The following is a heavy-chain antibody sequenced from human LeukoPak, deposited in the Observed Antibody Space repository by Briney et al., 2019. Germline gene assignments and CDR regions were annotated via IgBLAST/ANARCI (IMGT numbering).Heavy chain of an antibody. CDR2: IYYSGST. D-gene: IGHD6-13*01. CDR1: GGSISSYY. CDR3: ARGHIAAAGTGVDY. V-gene: IGHV4-59*12. J-gene: IGHJ4*02. Sequence: KPSETLSLTCTVSGGSISSYYWSWIRQPPGKGLEWIGYIYYSGSTNYNPSLKSRVTISVNTSKNQFSLNLSSVTAADTAVYYCARGHIAAAGTGVDYWGQGTLVTVSS.